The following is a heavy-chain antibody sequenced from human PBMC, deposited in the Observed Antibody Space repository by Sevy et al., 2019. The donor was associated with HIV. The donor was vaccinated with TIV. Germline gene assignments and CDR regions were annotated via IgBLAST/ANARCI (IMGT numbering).Heavy chain of an antibody. V-gene: IGHV3-64D*06. CDR3: VKDYDFWSGYSLWYYGMDV. D-gene: IGHD3-3*01. CDR2: ISSNGGST. J-gene: IGHJ6*02. Sequence: GGSLRLSCAASGFTFSSYAMHWVRQAPGKGLEYVSAISSNGGSTYYADSVKGRFTISRDNSKNTLYLQMSSLRAEDTAVYYCVKDYDFWSGYSLWYYGMDVWVQGTTVTVSS. CDR1: GFTFSSYA.